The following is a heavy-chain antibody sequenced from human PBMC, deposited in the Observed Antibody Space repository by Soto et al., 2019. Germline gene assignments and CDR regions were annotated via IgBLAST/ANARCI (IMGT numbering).Heavy chain of an antibody. D-gene: IGHD6-6*01. CDR1: GGSFNNYY. CDR2: INHSGST. V-gene: IGHV4-34*01. J-gene: IGHJ6*03. Sequence: QVQLQQCGAGLLKPSETLSLTCAVYGGSFNNYYWSWIRQPPGKGLEWIGEINHSGSTNYNPSLNCRVTRSVDTSTNQFSVKLSSATAADTAVYYWASPYSNSSTRELYYMYVWGKGTTVTVSS. CDR3: ASPYSNSSTRELYYMYV.